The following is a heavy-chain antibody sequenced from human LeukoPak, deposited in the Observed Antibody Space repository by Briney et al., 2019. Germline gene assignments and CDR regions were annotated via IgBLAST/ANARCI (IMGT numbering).Heavy chain of an antibody. Sequence: GASVKVSCKTSGYTFTVKFLHWLRQAPGQGLEWMGWISAYNGNTNYAQKLQGRVTMTTDTSTSTAYMELRSLRSDDTAVYYCARGITIFGVVIRHGGYFDYWGQGTLVTVSS. V-gene: IGHV1-18*01. D-gene: IGHD3-3*01. CDR3: ARGITIFGVVIRHGGYFDY. CDR1: GYTFTVKF. J-gene: IGHJ4*02. CDR2: ISAYNGNT.